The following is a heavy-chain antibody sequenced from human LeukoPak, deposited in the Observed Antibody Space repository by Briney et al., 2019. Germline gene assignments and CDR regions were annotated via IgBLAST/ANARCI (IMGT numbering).Heavy chain of an antibody. CDR3: ARAVELWFGELFGAFDI. J-gene: IGHJ3*02. Sequence: SETLSLTCAVSGYSISSGYYWGWIRQPPGKGLEWIGSIYHSGSTYHNPSLKSRVTISVDTSKNQFSLKLSSVTAADTAVYYCARAVELWFGELFGAFDIWGQGTMVTVSS. V-gene: IGHV4-38-2*01. CDR2: IYHSGST. D-gene: IGHD3-10*01. CDR1: GYSISSGYY.